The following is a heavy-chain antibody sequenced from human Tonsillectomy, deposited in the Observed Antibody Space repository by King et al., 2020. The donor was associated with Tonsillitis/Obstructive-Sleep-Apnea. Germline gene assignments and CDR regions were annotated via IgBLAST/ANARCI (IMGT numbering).Heavy chain of an antibody. CDR1: DGSIDGYY. CDR3: ARIIAVAGTYYMDV. Sequence: VQLQESGPGLVKPSETLSLTCTVSDGSIDGYYWSWVRQPPGKGLDWIGYIYHSGSTNYSPSLKSRVTISIDTSKKQFSLKLSSVTAADTAVYYCARIIAVAGTYYMDVWGKGTTVTVSS. V-gene: IGHV4-59*01. D-gene: IGHD6-13*01. J-gene: IGHJ6*03. CDR2: IYHSGST.